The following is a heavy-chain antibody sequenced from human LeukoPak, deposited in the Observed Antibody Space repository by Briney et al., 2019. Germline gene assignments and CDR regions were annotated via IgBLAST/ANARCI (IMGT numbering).Heavy chain of an antibody. CDR2: ISGGGGTT. CDR3: AERTAGYNYDY. J-gene: IGHJ4*02. D-gene: IGHD5-24*01. CDR1: GFTFSSYV. Sequence: GGSLRLSCAASGFTFSSYVMSWIRQAPGKGLEWVSVISGGGGTTYYADYVKGRFTISRDNSKNTLYLQMNSLRAEDTAVYYCAERTAGYNYDYWGQGTLVTVSS. V-gene: IGHV3-23*01.